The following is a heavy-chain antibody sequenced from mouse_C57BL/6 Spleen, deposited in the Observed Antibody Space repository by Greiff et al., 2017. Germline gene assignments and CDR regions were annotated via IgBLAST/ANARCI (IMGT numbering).Heavy chain of an antibody. D-gene: IGHD1-1*01. CDR1: GFSLTSYG. J-gene: IGHJ4*01. CDR2: IWSGGST. V-gene: IGHV2-4*01. Sequence: VQLVESGPGLVQPSQSLSITCTVSGFSLTSYGVHWVRQPPGKGLEWLGVIWSGGSTDYNAAFISRLSISKDNSKSQVFFKMNSLQADDTAIYYCAKNIYYYGSSYVYYAMDYWGQGTSVTVSS. CDR3: AKNIYYYGSSYVYYAMDY.